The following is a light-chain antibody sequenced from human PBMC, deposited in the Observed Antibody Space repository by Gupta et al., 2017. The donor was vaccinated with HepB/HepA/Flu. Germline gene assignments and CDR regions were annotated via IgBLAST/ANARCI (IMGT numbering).Light chain of an antibody. Sequence: IVLTQSPGTLSLSTGERATLSCRASQSVNSKFLAWYQQKPGQTPALLIFGASKRATGGPDTCSGSGGGSDTNFTISISEPQDFELYYCQQERNKHPSFTFGQGTQVEIK. V-gene: IGKV3-20*01. CDR1: QSVNSKF. CDR3: QQERNKHPSFT. CDR2: GAS. J-gene: IGKJ1*01.